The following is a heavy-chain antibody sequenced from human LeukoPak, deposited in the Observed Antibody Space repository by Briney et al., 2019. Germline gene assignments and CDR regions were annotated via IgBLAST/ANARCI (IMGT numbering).Heavy chain of an antibody. D-gene: IGHD2-15*01. CDR1: GFAFSSYW. CDR2: IKQDGSEK. Sequence: GGSPRLSCAASGFAFSSYWMSWVRQAPGKGLEWVANIKQDGSEKYYVDSVKGRFTISRDNAKNSLYLQMNSLRAEDTAVYYCARAQGYCSGGSCYGGYYYYGMDVWGKGTTVTVSS. CDR3: ARAQGYCSGGSCYGGYYYYGMDV. V-gene: IGHV3-7*03. J-gene: IGHJ6*04.